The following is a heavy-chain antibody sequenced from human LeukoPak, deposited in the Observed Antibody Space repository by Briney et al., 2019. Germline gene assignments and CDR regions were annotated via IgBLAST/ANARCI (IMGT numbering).Heavy chain of an antibody. CDR3: ARALLRYWYFDL. CDR2: IHNSGTS. V-gene: IGHV4-59*12. CDR1: DDSISDYY. J-gene: IGHJ2*01. Sequence: SETLSLTCTVSDDSISDYYRGWIRQPPGKGLEWIGYIHNSGTSTYNLSLKSRVTISADTSKNQFSLKLNSVTAADTAVYYCARALLRYWYFDLWGRGTLVTVSS.